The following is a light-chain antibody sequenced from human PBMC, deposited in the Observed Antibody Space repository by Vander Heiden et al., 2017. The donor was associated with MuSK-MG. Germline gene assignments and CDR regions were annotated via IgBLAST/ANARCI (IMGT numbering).Light chain of an antibody. V-gene: IGKV1-27*01. Sequence: PSPLSASVGYRGTITCRASKSINNYLAWYQQKPGQAPKLLIYVASTWQSGVPARFSGSGSGTDFTLNISSVEPEDVATYYCQQDISAPCTFGRGTKVEIK. CDR2: VAS. CDR1: KSINNY. J-gene: IGKJ1*01. CDR3: QQDISAPCT.